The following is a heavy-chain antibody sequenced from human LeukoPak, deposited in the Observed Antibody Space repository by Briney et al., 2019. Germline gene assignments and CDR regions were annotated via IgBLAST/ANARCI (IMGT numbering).Heavy chain of an antibody. V-gene: IGHV1-18*01. J-gene: IGHJ4*02. CDR1: GYTFTNYG. Sequence: ASVKVSCKASGYTFTNYGITWVRQAPGQGLEWMGWISGHQGNTKYAQNFQGRVTMTIDTSTSTAYMDLRSLRSDDTAIYFCARSDLATITAGPFEYWGQGTLIAVSS. CDR3: ARSDLATITAGPFEY. CDR2: ISGHQGNT. D-gene: IGHD5-12*01.